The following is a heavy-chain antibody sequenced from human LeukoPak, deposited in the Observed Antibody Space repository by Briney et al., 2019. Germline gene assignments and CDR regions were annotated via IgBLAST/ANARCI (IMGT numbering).Heavy chain of an antibody. Sequence: GASVKVSCKASGYTFTGYYMHWVRQAPGQGLEWMGRINPSSGGTSYAQKFQGRVTMTRDTSISTAYMELSRLRSDDTAVYYCARVPEKYSSGYCGYWGQGTLVTVSS. J-gene: IGHJ4*02. V-gene: IGHV1-2*06. D-gene: IGHD6-19*01. CDR3: ARVPEKYSSGYCGY. CDR1: GYTFTGYY. CDR2: INPSSGGT.